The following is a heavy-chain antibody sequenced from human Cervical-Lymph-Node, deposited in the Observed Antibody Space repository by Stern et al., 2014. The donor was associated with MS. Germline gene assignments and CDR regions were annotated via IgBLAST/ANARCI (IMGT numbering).Heavy chain of an antibody. CDR3: ARDRFTMIGTMDV. CDR2: IWYDGSNK. D-gene: IGHD3-22*01. J-gene: IGHJ6*02. CDR1: GFIFSSYG. Sequence: VQLLESGGGVVQPGRSLRLSCAASGFIFSSYGMHWVRQAPGKGLEWVAVIWYDGSNKYYADSVKGRFTISRDNSKNTLYLQMNSLRAEDTAVYYCARDRFTMIGTMDVWGQGTTVTVSS. V-gene: IGHV3-33*01.